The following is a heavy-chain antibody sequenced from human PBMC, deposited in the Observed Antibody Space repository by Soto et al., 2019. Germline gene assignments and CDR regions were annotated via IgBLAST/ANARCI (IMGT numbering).Heavy chain of an antibody. Sequence: EVQLVESGGDLVQPGGSLRLSCAASGFTFSGHWMHWVRQVPGKGLVWVSRINTDGGSTSYADSVTGRFTISRDNAKNTLFLQRTGLRLDDTSVYYFARESGYCSRPSCYRRAFDTWGQGTMVTVSS. CDR2: INTDGGST. V-gene: IGHV3-74*01. J-gene: IGHJ3*02. CDR3: ARESGYCSRPSCYRRAFDT. CDR1: GFTFSGHW. D-gene: IGHD2-2*01.